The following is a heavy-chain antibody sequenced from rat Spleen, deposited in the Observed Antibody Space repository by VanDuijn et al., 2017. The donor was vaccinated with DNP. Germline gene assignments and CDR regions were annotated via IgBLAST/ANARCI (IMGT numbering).Heavy chain of an antibody. Sequence: EVQLVESGGGLVQPGGSLKLSCAGSGFTFSDYNMAWVRQTPKKGLEWVATISYEGSNTNYRDSVQGRFTISRDNAETTLYLQMDSLRSEDTATYYCARPDYWGQGVMVTVSS. J-gene: IGHJ2*01. CDR1: GFTFSDYN. CDR2: ISYEGSNT. V-gene: IGHV5-7*01. CDR3: ARPDY.